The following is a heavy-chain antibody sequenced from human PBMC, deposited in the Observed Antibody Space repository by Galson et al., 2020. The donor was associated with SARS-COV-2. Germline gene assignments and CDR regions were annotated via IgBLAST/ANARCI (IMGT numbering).Heavy chain of an antibody. J-gene: IGHJ4*02. CDR2: IYYSGST. CDR1: GGSISSGDYY. Sequence: SQTLSLTCTVSGGSISSGDYYWSWIRQPPGKGLEWIGYIYYSGSTYYNPSLKSRVTILVDTSKNQFSLKLSSVTAADTAVYYCARARRITIFGVVTNFDYWGQGTLVTVSS. CDR3: ARARRITIFGVVTNFDY. V-gene: IGHV4-30-4*01. D-gene: IGHD3-3*01.